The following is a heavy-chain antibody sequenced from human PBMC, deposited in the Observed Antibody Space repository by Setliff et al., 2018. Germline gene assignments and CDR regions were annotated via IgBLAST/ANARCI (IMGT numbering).Heavy chain of an antibody. Sequence: PSETLSLTCTVSGGSINSGSYYWSFIRQPAGKGLEWIGQIYTSWSTNYNPSLKSRVTMSVDTSKNQFSLKLSSVTAADTAVYYCARADEYYYDSSGYYYVYYFDYWGQGTLVTVSS. CDR2: IYTSWST. D-gene: IGHD3-22*01. CDR1: GGSINSGSYY. CDR3: ARADEYYYDSSGYYYVYYFDY. J-gene: IGHJ4*02. V-gene: IGHV4-61*09.